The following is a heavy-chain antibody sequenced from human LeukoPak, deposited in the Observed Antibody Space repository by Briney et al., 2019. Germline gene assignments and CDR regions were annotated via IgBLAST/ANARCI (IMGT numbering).Heavy chain of an antibody. D-gene: IGHD3-16*02. J-gene: IGHJ4*02. V-gene: IGHV1-46*01. Sequence: ASVKVSCKASGYSFTSYYMHWVRQAPGQGLEWMGIINPSGGSTNYAQKFQGRVTMTRDMSTSTVYMELSSLRSEDTAVYYCARGLSADSAFDYWGQGTLVTVSS. CDR2: INPSGGST. CDR3: ARGLSADSAFDY. CDR1: GYSFTSYY.